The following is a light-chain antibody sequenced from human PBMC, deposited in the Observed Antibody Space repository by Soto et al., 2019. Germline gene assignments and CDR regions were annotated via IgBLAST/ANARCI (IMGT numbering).Light chain of an antibody. CDR1: QSVSTY. Sequence: EIMLTQSPATLSLSPGERATLSCRASQSVSTYLAWYRQKPGQAPRLLIYDASNRATGIPARFSGSGSGTDFTLTISSLEPEDFALYYCQQRSNWPPEVTFGQGTRLEI. CDR2: DAS. CDR3: QQRSNWPPEVT. V-gene: IGKV3-11*01. J-gene: IGKJ5*01.